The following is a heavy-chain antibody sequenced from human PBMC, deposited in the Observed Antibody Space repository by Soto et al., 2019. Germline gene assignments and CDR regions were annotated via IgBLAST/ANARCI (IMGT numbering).Heavy chain of an antibody. D-gene: IGHD3-22*01. Sequence: GGSLRLSCAASGFTFSSYSMNWVRQAPGKGLEWVSSISSSSSYIYYADSVKGRFTISRDNAKNSLYLQMNSLRAEDTAVYYCARDSTMIVVADAFDIWGQGTMVTVS. V-gene: IGHV3-21*01. CDR2: ISSSSSYI. CDR1: GFTFSSYS. CDR3: ARDSTMIVVADAFDI. J-gene: IGHJ3*02.